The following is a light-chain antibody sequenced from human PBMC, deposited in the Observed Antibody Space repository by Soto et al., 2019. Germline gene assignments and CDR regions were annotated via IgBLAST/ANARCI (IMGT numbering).Light chain of an antibody. V-gene: IGLV1-51*01. CDR1: SSNIGNNY. CDR3: GTWYSSLSVGV. J-gene: IGLJ2*01. CDR2: DNR. Sequence: QSVLTQPPSVSAAPGQKVTISCSGSSSNIGNNYVAWYQQLPGTAPKLLIYDNRQRPSGIPDRFSGSKSGKSANLDITGLQYGDEADYYCGTWYSSLSVGVFGGGTKLTVL.